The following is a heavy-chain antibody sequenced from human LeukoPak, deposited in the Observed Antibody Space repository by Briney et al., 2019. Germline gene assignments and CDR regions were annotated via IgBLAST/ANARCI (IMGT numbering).Heavy chain of an antibody. Sequence: SVKVSCKASGYTFTSYAISWVRQAPGQGLEWMGRIIPIFGTANYAQKFQGRVTITTDESTSTAYMELSSLRSEDTAVYYCARGSVAVAGPFDYWGQGTLVTVSS. CDR3: ARGSVAVAGPFDY. V-gene: IGHV1-69*05. CDR1: GYTFTSYA. D-gene: IGHD6-19*01. J-gene: IGHJ4*02. CDR2: IIPIFGTA.